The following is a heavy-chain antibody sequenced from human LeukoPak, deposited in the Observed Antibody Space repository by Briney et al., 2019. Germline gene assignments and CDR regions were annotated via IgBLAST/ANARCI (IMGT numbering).Heavy chain of an antibody. D-gene: IGHD6-13*01. CDR1: GGSFSSYY. V-gene: IGHV4-34*01. CDR3: ARKEGGQLVNTRRWFDP. CDR2: INHSGST. Sequence: SETLSLTCAVSGGSFSSYYWSWIRQPPGKGLEWIGEINHSGSTNYNPSLKSRVTISVDTSKNQFSLKLRSVTAADTAVYYCARKEGGQLVNTRRWFDPWGQGTLVTVSS. J-gene: IGHJ5*02.